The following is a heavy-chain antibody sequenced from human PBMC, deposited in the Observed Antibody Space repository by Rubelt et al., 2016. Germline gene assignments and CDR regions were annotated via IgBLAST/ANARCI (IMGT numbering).Heavy chain of an antibody. J-gene: IGHJ6*02. V-gene: IGHV3-9*01. CDR3: ARDPLGIARGLRQLYYYGMDV. Sequence: QAPGKGLEWVSGISWNSGSIGYADSVKGRFTISRDNSKNTLYLQINSLRPEDTAVYYCARDPLGIARGLRQLYYYGMDVWGQGTTVTVSS. D-gene: IGHD3-10*01. CDR2: ISWNSGSI.